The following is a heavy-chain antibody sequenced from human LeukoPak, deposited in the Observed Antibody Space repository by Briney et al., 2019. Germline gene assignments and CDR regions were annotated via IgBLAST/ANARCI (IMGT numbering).Heavy chain of an antibody. CDR1: GYTFTSYG. Sequence: GASVKVSCKASGYTFTSYGISWVRQAPGQGLEWMGWISAYNGNTYYAQKLQGRVTMTTDTSTSTAYMELRSLRSDDTAVYYCARTGLRWYPVRRYFDYWGQGTLVTVSS. D-gene: IGHD4-23*01. J-gene: IGHJ4*02. V-gene: IGHV1-18*01. CDR3: ARTGLRWYPVRRYFDY. CDR2: ISAYNGNT.